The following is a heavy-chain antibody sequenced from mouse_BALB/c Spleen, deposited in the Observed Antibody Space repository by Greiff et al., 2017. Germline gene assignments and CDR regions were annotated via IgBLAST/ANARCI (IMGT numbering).Heavy chain of an antibody. CDR1: GFAFSSYD. CDR3: ARQEDYRYFDY. J-gene: IGHJ2*01. D-gene: IGHD2-14*01. V-gene: IGHV5-12-1*01. CDR2: ISSGGGST. Sequence: DVMLVESGGGLVKPGGSLKLSCAASGFAFSSYDMSWVRQTPEKRLEWVAYISSGGGSTYYPDTVKGRFTISRDNAKNTLYLQMSSLKSEDTAMYYCARQEDYRYFDYWGQGTTLTVSS.